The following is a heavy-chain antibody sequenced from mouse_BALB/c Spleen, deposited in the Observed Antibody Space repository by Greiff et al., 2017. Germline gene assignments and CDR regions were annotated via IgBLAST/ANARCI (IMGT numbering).Heavy chain of an antibody. J-gene: IGHJ1*01. CDR3: ARDLRRYFDV. CDR2: ISSGGSYT. CDR1: GFTFSSYA. D-gene: IGHD1-1*01. V-gene: IGHV5-9-4*01. Sequence: EVQLVESGGGLVKPGGSLKLSCAASGFTFSSYAMSWVRQSPEKRLEWVAEISSGGSYTYYPDTVTGRFTISRDNAKNTLYLEMSSLRSEDTAMYYCARDLRRYFDVWGAGTTVTVSS.